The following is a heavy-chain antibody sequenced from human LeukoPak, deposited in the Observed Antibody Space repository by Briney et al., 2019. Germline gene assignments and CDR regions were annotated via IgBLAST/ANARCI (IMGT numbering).Heavy chain of an antibody. CDR3: ARERDAFDI. V-gene: IGHV4-59*01. CDR1: RGSISIYY. Sequence: SQTLSLTCTVSRGSISIYYWSWIRHPPGKGLEWIGYIYYSGSTNYNPSLKSRVTLSVDTSKKQVSLKLSSVTAADTAVYYCARERDAFDIWGQGTMVTVS. CDR2: IYYSGST. J-gene: IGHJ3*02.